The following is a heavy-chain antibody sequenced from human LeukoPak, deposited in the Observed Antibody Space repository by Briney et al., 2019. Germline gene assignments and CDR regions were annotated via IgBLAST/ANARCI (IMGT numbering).Heavy chain of an antibody. CDR1: GYSISTDYY. Sequence: SETLSLTCTVSGYSISTDYYWGWIRQSPGKGLEWIASISHSGSTYYNPSLKSRVTISLDTSKNQFSLKLSSVTAADTAVYYCARAIRDFRGAATVNYYYYYMGVWGKGTTVTVSS. V-gene: IGHV4-38-2*02. J-gene: IGHJ6*03. CDR2: ISHSGST. D-gene: IGHD3-3*01. CDR3: ARAIRDFRGAATVNYYYYYMGV.